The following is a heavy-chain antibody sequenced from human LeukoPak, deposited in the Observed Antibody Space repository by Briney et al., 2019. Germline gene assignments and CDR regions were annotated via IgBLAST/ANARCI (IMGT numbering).Heavy chain of an antibody. J-gene: IGHJ5*02. CDR1: GGSISSGDYY. CDR2: IYYSGST. Sequence: SETPSLTCTVSGGSISSGDYYWSWIRQPPGKGLECIGYIYYSGSTYYNPSLKSRVTISVDTSKIQFSLKLSSVTAADTAVYYCARGPAKVFGVVIAWFDPWGQGTLVTVSS. CDR3: ARGPAKVFGVVIAWFDP. V-gene: IGHV4-30-4*08. D-gene: IGHD3-3*01.